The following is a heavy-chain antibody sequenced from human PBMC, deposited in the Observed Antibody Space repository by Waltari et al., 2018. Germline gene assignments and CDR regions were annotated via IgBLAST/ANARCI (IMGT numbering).Heavy chain of an antibody. CDR2: INPNSGGS. CDR1: GYSFNVYY. CDR3: AKDHDYVWESFPLYSLDV. J-gene: IGHJ6*02. V-gene: IGHV1-2*06. Sequence: QVHLVQSGAEVKKPGASVRVSCRTSGYSFNVYYVDWVRQAPGQGLEWMGRINPNSGGSNYAQKFQGRVTLTRDSSISTAYMELSGLTSDDTAVYYCAKDHDYVWESFPLYSLDVWGQGTTVTVSS. D-gene: IGHD3-16*01.